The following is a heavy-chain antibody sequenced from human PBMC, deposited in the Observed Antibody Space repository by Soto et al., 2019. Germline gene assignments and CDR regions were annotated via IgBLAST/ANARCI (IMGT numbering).Heavy chain of an antibody. V-gene: IGHV3-30*18. CDR3: AKDRIGAGTYGMDV. J-gene: IGHJ6*02. CDR1: GFTFSSYG. CDR2: ISYDGSNK. Sequence: QVQLVESGGGVVQPGRSLRLSCAASGFTFSSYGMHWVRQAPGKGLEWVAVISYDGSNKYYADSVKGRFTISRDNSKNTLYLQMSSLRAEDTAVYYCAKDRIGAGTYGMDVWGQGTTVTVSS. D-gene: IGHD6-19*01.